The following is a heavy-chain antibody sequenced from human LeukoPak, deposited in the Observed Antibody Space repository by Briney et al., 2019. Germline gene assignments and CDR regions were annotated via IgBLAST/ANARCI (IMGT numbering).Heavy chain of an antibody. Sequence: GASVKVSCKASGGTFSSYAISWVRQAPGQGLEWMGGIIPIFGTANYAQKFQGRVTITADESTSTAYMELSSLRPEDTAVYYCARGATSGPGGYWGQGTLVTVSS. D-gene: IGHD5-24*01. CDR1: GGTFSSYA. CDR3: ARGATSGPGGY. J-gene: IGHJ4*02. CDR2: IIPIFGTA. V-gene: IGHV1-69*13.